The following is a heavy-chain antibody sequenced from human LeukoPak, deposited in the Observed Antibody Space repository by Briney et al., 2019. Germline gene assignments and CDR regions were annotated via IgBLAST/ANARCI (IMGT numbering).Heavy chain of an antibody. V-gene: IGHV3-11*01. CDR3: ARGQWLVKGAMIDY. Sequence: GSLRLSCAASGFTFSDYYMSWIRQAPGQGLEWVSYISSSGSTIYYADSVKGRFTISRDNAKNSLYLQMNSLRAEDPALYYCARGQWLVKGAMIDYWGQGTLVTVSS. D-gene: IGHD6-19*01. CDR2: ISSSGSTI. CDR1: GFTFSDYY. J-gene: IGHJ4*02.